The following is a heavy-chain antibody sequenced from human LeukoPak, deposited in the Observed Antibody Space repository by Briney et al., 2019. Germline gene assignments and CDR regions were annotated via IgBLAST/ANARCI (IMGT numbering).Heavy chain of an antibody. Sequence: PSEALSLTCTVSGGSISSYYWSWIRQPPGKGLEWMGFIYYSGSSYYNPSLKSRVTMSVDTSKNQFSLKLTSVTAADTAFYYCAGADRHDYGEDYWGQGTLVTVSS. CDR1: GGSISSYY. J-gene: IGHJ4*02. D-gene: IGHD4-17*01. CDR3: AGADRHDYGEDY. V-gene: IGHV4-59*04. CDR2: IYYSGSS.